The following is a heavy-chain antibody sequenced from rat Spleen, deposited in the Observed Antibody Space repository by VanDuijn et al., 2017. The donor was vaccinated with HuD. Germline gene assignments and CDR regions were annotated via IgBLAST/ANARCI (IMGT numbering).Heavy chain of an antibody. J-gene: IGHJ4*01. V-gene: IGHV2S30*01. CDR1: GFSLTNFH. CDR2: MKYDGDP. CDR3: TRVSFMYTTDPHYVMDA. Sequence: QVQLKESGPGLVQPSQTLSLTCTVSGFSLTNFHVSWVRQPPGKGLEWMGRMKYDGDPYYNSDLKSRLSISRDTSQSQVFLKINSLQAEDTAIYYCTRVSFMYTTDPHYVMDAWGQGASVTVSS. D-gene: IGHD1-6*01.